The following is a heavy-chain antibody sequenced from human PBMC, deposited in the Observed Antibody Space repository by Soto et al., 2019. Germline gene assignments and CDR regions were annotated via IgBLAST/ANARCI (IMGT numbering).Heavy chain of an antibody. Sequence: ASVKVSCKVSGYTLTELSMHWVRQAPGKGLGWMGGFDPEDGETIYAQKFQGRVTMTEDASTDTAYMELSSLRSEDTAVYYCATGFPGLTEITRTAFDIWGQGTMVTVS. CDR1: GYTLTELS. CDR2: FDPEDGET. D-gene: IGHD3-10*01. V-gene: IGHV1-24*01. J-gene: IGHJ3*02. CDR3: ATGFPGLTEITRTAFDI.